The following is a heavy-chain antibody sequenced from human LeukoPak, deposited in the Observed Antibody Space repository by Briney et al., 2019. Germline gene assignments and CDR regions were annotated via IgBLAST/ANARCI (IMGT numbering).Heavy chain of an antibody. CDR1: GFTFSSYS. V-gene: IGHV3-21*01. CDR2: ISSSSSYI. Sequence: GGSLRLSCAASGFTFSSYSMNWVRQAPGKGLEWVSSISSSSSYIYYADSVKGRFTISRDNAKNSLYLQINSLRAEDTAVYYCARDRVRFLEWSAFVDYYYYYYMDVWGKGTTVTVSS. D-gene: IGHD3-3*01. J-gene: IGHJ6*03. CDR3: ARDRVRFLEWSAFVDYYYYYYMDV.